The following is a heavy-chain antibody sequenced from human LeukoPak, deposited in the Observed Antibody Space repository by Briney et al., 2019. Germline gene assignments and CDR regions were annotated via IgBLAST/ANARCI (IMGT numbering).Heavy chain of an antibody. J-gene: IGHJ4*02. CDR2: IWYDGNNK. D-gene: IGHD6-19*01. V-gene: IGHV3-33*01. Sequence: PGGSLRLSCAASGFTFSSYGIHWVRQAPGKGLEWVAVIWYDGNNKYYADSVKGRFTISRDNSKNRLYLQMNSLRGEDTAVYFCARGEVDPEAVAGPRFDYWGQGTLVSVSS. CDR3: ARGEVDPEAVAGPRFDY. CDR1: GFTFSSYG.